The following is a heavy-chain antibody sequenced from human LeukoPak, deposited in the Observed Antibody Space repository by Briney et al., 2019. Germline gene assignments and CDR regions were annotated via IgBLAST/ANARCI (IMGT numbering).Heavy chain of an antibody. J-gene: IGHJ6*03. CDR1: GGTFSSYA. Sequence: ASVKVSCKASGGTFSSYAISWVRQAPGQGLEWMGVIIPIFGTANYAQKFQGRVTMTTDTSTSTAYMELRSLRSDDTAVYYCAARVQQLVPYYYYMDVWCKGTTVTVSS. CDR2: IIPIFGTA. D-gene: IGHD6-13*01. V-gene: IGHV1-69*05. CDR3: AARVQQLVPYYYYMDV.